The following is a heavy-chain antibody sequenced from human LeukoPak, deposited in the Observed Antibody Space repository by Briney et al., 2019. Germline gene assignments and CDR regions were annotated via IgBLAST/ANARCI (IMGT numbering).Heavy chain of an antibody. V-gene: IGHV3-33*01. Sequence: GGSLRLSCAASGFTFSSYGMHWVRQAPGKGLEWVAVIWYDGSNKYYADSVKGRFTISRDNSKNTLFLQMNSLRDDDTAVYYCVRGVGVSRFNYFDPWGQGTLVIVPS. CDR1: GFTFSSYG. CDR3: VRGVGVSRFNYFDP. D-gene: IGHD6-13*01. CDR2: IWYDGSNK. J-gene: IGHJ5*02.